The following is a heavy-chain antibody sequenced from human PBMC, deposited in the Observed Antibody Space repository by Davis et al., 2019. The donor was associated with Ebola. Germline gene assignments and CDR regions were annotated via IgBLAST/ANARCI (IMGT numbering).Heavy chain of an antibody. V-gene: IGHV7-4-1*02. Sequence: ASVKVSCKASGGTFSSHAVSWVRQAPGQGLEWMGWINTNTGNPTYAQGFTGRFVFSLDTSVSTAYLQISSLKAEDTAVYYCARSSYSWYFSGMDVWGKGTTVTVSS. CDR2: INTNTGNP. CDR3: ARSSYSWYFSGMDV. CDR1: GGTFSSHA. D-gene: IGHD6-13*01. J-gene: IGHJ6*04.